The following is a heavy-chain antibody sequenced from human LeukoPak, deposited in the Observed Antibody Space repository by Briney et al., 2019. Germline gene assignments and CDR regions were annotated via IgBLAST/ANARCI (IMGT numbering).Heavy chain of an antibody. CDR2: IYPDDSDT. CDR3: ARRFRFGYNSGPIDV. V-gene: IGHV5-51*01. J-gene: IGHJ6*03. D-gene: IGHD5-24*01. CDR1: GYSFTSYW. Sequence: GESLKISCKTSGYSFTSYWIGWVRQMPGKGLEWMGIIYPDDSDTRYSPSFQGQVTISADKSISTAYLQWSSLKASDTAMYYCARRFRFGYNSGPIDVWGKGTTVTVSS.